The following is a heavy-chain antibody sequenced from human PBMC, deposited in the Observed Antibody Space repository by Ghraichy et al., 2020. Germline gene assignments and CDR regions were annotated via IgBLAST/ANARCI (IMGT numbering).Heavy chain of an antibody. V-gene: IGHV4-59*01. CDR3: ARESQEHDYGDRRDAFDI. Sequence: SETLSLTCTVSGGSISSYYWSWIRQPPGKGLEWIGYIYYSGSTNYNPSLKSRVTISVDTSKNQFSLKLSSVTAADTAVYYCARESQEHDYGDRRDAFDIWGQGTMVTVSS. CDR2: IYYSGST. D-gene: IGHD4-17*01. J-gene: IGHJ3*02. CDR1: GGSISSYY.